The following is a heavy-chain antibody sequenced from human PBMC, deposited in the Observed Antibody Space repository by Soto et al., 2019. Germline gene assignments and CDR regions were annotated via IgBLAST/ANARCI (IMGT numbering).Heavy chain of an antibody. V-gene: IGHV3-23*01. Sequence: EVQLLESGGGLVQPGGSLRLSCAASGFTFSSYAMSWVRQAPGKGLEWVSAISGSGGSTYYADSVKGRFTISRDNSKNTLYLQMNSLRAEDTAVYNCAKLLWAGVDTAMVDYWGQGTLVTVSS. CDR2: ISGSGGST. CDR1: GFTFSSYA. J-gene: IGHJ4*02. CDR3: AKLLWAGVDTAMVDY. D-gene: IGHD5-18*01.